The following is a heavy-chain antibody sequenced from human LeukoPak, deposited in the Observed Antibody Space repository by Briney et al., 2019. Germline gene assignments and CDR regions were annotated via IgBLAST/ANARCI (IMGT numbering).Heavy chain of an antibody. V-gene: IGHV3-11*05. Sequence: GESLRLSCAASGFTFSDYYMSWIRQAPGKGLEWISFINSSSGYTYSADSVKGRFIISRDNAKNSLYLQMNSLRVEDTAVYFCARVEKWTNLVRYYFDNWGQGTLVTVAS. CDR3: ARVEKWTNLVRYYFDN. D-gene: IGHD1-14*01. CDR1: GFTFSDYY. CDR2: INSSSGYT. J-gene: IGHJ4*02.